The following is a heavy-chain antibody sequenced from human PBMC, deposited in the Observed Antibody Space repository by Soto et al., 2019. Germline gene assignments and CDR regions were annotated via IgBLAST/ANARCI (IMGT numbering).Heavy chain of an antibody. D-gene: IGHD3-22*01. CDR3: ARIAGYDSSGYNGPGFDY. CDR2: INPSGGST. CDR1: GYTFTSYY. Sequence: ASVKVSCKASGYTFTSYYMHWVRQAPGQGLEWMGIINPSGGSTSYAQKFQGRVTMTRDTSTSTVYVELSSLRSEDTAVYYCARIAGYDSSGYNGPGFDYWGQGTLVTVSS. J-gene: IGHJ4*02. V-gene: IGHV1-46*01.